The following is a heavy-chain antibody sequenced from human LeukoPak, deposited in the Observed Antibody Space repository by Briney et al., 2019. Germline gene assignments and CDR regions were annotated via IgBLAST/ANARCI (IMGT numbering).Heavy chain of an antibody. CDR2: IYHNSGTT. Sequence: SETLSLTCSVSGGSITSYFCTWIRQPPGKGLEWIGYIYHNSGTTTYNPSLKSRVSISVDTSKTHFSLKLNSVTAADTAVYYCAQMAPYSPAYSQHWGQGTLVTVSS. CDR1: GGSITSYF. CDR3: AQMAPYSPAYSQH. D-gene: IGHD2-15*01. V-gene: IGHV4-59*01. J-gene: IGHJ1*01.